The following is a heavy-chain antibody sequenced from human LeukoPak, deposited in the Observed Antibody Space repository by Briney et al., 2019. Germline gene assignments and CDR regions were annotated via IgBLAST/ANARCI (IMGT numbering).Heavy chain of an antibody. CDR2: MNPNSGNT. CDR3: AREASVGGSFDY. Sequence: ASVKVSCKASGYTFTSYDINWVRQATGQGLEWMGWMNPNSGNTGYAQKFQGRITMTRNTSISTAYMELSSLRSEDTAVYYCAREASVGGSFDYWGQGILVTVSS. J-gene: IGHJ4*02. D-gene: IGHD5-12*01. CDR1: GYTFTSYD. V-gene: IGHV1-8*01.